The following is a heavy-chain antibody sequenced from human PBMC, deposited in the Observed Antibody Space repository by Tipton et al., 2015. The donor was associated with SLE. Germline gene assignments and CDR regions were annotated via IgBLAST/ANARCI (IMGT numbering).Heavy chain of an antibody. CDR2: INCSGATA. D-gene: IGHD2-2*02. CDR1: RFIFSTYA. CDR3: ARRLCSTTGCYKGAVFDY. J-gene: IGHJ4*02. V-gene: IGHV3-23*01. Sequence: LSLTCAASRFIFSTYAMSWVRQAPGKGLEWVSSINCSGATAHYADSVRGRFTISRDNSKSTLYLQMNSLRAEDTAIYYCARRLCSTTGCYKGAVFDYWGQGTLVTVSS.